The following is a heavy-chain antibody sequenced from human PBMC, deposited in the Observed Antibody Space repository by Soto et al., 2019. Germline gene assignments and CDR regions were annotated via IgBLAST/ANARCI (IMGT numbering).Heavy chain of an antibody. CDR3: GGGGDGSYGMDV. V-gene: IGHV1-69*12. J-gene: IGHJ6*02. D-gene: IGHD3-10*01. CDR1: GGTFSSYA. CDR2: IIPIFGTA. Sequence: QVQLVQSGAEVKKPGSSVKVSCKASGGTFSSYAISWVRQAPGQGLEWMGGIIPIFGTANYAQKFQGRVTIPGDDSRGTASRGLRSWRSEDPAGYSGGGGGDGSYGMDVWGQGTTVTVSS.